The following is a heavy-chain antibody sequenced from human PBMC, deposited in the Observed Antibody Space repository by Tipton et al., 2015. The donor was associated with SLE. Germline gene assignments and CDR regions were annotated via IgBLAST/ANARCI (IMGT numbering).Heavy chain of an antibody. Sequence: TLSLTCTVSGGSISSYYWGWIRQPAGGGLEWIGRIYTNENTNYNPSLKSRGTMSVDTSKNQFSLKLSSVTTADTAVYYCARRRGGSCYEDYFDHWCQGTLVTVSS. CDR1: GGSISSYY. CDR3: ARRRGGSCYEDYFDH. J-gene: IGHJ4*02. D-gene: IGHD6-13*01. CDR2: IYTNENT. V-gene: IGHV4-4*07.